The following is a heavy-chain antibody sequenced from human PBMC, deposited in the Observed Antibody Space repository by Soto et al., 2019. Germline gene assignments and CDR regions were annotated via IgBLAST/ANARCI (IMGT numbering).Heavy chain of an antibody. D-gene: IGHD4-17*01. J-gene: IGHJ3*02. CDR3: AREIPTTVTSLAFDM. CDR2: ISGYNGNT. CDR1: GYTFTSYG. Sequence: QAQLVQSGGEVKKPGASVKVSCKASGYTFTSYGVTWVRQAPGQGLEWMGWISGYNGNTNYAQKFQGRVTMTTDTSTNTGYMELRSLRSDDTPVYYCAREIPTTVTSLAFDMWGQGTMVTVSS. V-gene: IGHV1-18*01.